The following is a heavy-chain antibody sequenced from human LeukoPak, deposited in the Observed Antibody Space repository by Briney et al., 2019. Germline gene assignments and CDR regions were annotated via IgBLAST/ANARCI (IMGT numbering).Heavy chain of an antibody. D-gene: IGHD6-19*01. CDR3: ARGGYSSGWAHAFDY. CDR1: GFTFEGYG. CDR2: INWNGGST. J-gene: IGHJ4*02. V-gene: IGHV3-20*04. Sequence: PGGSLRLSCAASGFTFEGYGMSWVRQGPGKGLEWVSGINWNGGSTGYADSVKGRFTISRDNAKNSLYLQVNSLRAEDTALYYCARGGYSSGWAHAFDYWGQGTLVTVSS.